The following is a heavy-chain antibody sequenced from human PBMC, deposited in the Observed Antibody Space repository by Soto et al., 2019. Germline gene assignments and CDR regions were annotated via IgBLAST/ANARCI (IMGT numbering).Heavy chain of an antibody. Sequence: ASVKVSCKASGYTFTGYYMHWVRQAPGQGLEWMGWINPNSGGTNYAQKFQGRVTMTRDTSISTAYMELSRLRSDDTAVYYCARELERRSYYYYYGMDVWGQGATVTVSS. CDR3: ARELERRSYYYYYGMDV. D-gene: IGHD1-1*01. CDR2: INPNSGGT. J-gene: IGHJ6*02. V-gene: IGHV1-2*02. CDR1: GYTFTGYY.